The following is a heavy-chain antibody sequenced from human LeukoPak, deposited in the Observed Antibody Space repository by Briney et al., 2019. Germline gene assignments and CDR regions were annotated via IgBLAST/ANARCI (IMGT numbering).Heavy chain of an antibody. Sequence: WASVTVSCKASGYTFTSYAMHWVRQAPGQRLERMGWINAGNGNTKYSQEFQGRVTITRDTSASTAYMELSSLRSEDMAVYYCARGYYDFWSGYYYYYMDVWGKGTTVTVSS. D-gene: IGHD3-3*01. V-gene: IGHV1-3*03. CDR2: INAGNGNT. J-gene: IGHJ6*03. CDR1: GYTFTSYA. CDR3: ARGYYDFWSGYYYYYMDV.